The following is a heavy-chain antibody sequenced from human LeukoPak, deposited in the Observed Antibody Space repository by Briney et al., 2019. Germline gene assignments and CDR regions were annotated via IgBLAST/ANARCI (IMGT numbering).Heavy chain of an antibody. J-gene: IGHJ6*03. CDR1: GYSFSTYW. Sequence: GESLKISCKGFGYSFSTYWIAWVRQMPGKGLEWVGIIYAGDSDTTYSPSFQGQVTISADKSISTAYLQWSSLKASDTAMYYCARGYEAPYYYMDVWGKGTTVTVSS. D-gene: IGHD2-2*01. CDR3: ARGYEAPYYYMDV. CDR2: IYAGDSDT. V-gene: IGHV5-51*01.